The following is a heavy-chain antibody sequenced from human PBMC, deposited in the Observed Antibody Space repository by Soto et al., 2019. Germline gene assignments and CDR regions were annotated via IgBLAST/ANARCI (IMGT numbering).Heavy chain of an antibody. CDR1: GYTFTRNG. CDR2: VSTNSGNT. D-gene: IGHD1-1*01. V-gene: IGHV1-18*01. Sequence: QVQLVQSGAEVKEPGASVKVSCKPSGYTFTRNGISWVRQAPGQGLEWVGWVSTNSGNTDYAQKLQGRVTLTTDTSTNTAYWERRSLSAHDTAVYYGSRDKDDVLDYWGQGTLVTVSS. CDR3: SRDKDDVLDY. J-gene: IGHJ4*02.